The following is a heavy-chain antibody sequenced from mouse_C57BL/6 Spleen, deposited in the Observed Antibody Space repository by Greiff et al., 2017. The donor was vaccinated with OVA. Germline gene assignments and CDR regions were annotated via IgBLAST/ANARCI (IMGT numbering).Heavy chain of an antibody. CDR2: IDPENGDT. CDR1: GFNIKDDY. CDR3: TTESRRRYYFDY. V-gene: IGHV14-4*01. J-gene: IGHJ2*01. Sequence: VQLKESGAELVRPGASVKLSCTASGFNIKDDYMHWVKQRPEQGLEWIGWIDPENGDTEYASKFQGKATITADTSSNTAYLQLSSLTSEDTAVYYCTTESRRRYYFDYWGQGTTLTVSS.